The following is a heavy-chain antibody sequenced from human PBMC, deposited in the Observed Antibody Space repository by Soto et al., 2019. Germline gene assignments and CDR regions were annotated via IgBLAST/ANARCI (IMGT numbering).Heavy chain of an antibody. CDR2: ISYDGSNK. CDR1: GFTFSSYA. D-gene: IGHD4-17*01. CDR3: ARVGRLHYFDY. V-gene: IGHV3-30-3*01. J-gene: IGHJ4*02. Sequence: QVQLVESGGGVVQPGRSLRLSCAASGFTFSSYAMHWVRQAPGKGLEWVAVISYDGSNKYYADSVKGRFTISRDNSKNTLYLQMNSLRAEDTVVYYCARVGRLHYFDYWGQGTLVTVSS.